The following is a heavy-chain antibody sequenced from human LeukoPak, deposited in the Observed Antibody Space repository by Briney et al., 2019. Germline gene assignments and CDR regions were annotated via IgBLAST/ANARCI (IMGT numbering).Heavy chain of an antibody. CDR1: AFTFSSFG. Sequence: GGSLRLSCAASAFTFSSFGMSWVRQAPGKGLEWVSSISSGGSYIYYADSVKGRFTISRDNSKNTLYLQMNSLRAEDTAVYYCAKRASGSGTSLYYFDYWGQGTLVTVSS. D-gene: IGHD3-10*01. V-gene: IGHV3-23*01. J-gene: IGHJ4*02. CDR3: AKRASGSGTSLYYFDY. CDR2: ISSGGSYI.